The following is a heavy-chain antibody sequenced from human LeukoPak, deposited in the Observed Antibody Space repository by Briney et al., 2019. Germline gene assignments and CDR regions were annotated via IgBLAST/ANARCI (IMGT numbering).Heavy chain of an antibody. CDR3: TRQNYGSVSYCFDY. CDR2: IKSKANSYAA. Sequence: GGSLRLSCAASGFTFSGSAMHWVRQASGKGLEWVGRIKSKANSYAAAYAASVKGRFTISRDDSKNTPYLQMNSLKTEDTAVYYCTRQNYGSVSYCFDYWGQGTLVTVSS. J-gene: IGHJ4*02. V-gene: IGHV3-73*01. CDR1: GFTFSGSA. D-gene: IGHD3-10*01.